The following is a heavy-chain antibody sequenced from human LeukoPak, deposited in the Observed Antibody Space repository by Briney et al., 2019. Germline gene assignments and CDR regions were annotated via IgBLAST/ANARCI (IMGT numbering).Heavy chain of an antibody. Sequence: GGSLRLSCAGSGFNFPDYGMSWVRQAPGKGLEWVSGINWNGGSTNYADSVKGRFTISRDNAKKSMYLQINSLRAEDTAFYYCARAYSYGYLDYFDYWGQGTLVTVSS. V-gene: IGHV3-20*04. CDR2: INWNGGST. D-gene: IGHD5-18*01. J-gene: IGHJ4*02. CDR1: GFNFPDYG. CDR3: ARAYSYGYLDYFDY.